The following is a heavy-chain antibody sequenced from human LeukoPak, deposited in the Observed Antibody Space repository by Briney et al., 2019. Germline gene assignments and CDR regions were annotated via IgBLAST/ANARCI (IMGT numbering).Heavy chain of an antibody. CDR3: ARGDRGHNWFDP. V-gene: IGHV4-59*01. CDR2: IYYSGST. Sequence: SETLSLTCTVSGGSISSYYWSWIRQPPGKGLEWIGCIYYSGSTNYNPSLKSRVTISVDTSKNQFSLKLSSVTAADTAVYYCARGDRGHNWFDPWGQGTLVTVSS. D-gene: IGHD2-15*01. CDR1: GGSISSYY. J-gene: IGHJ5*02.